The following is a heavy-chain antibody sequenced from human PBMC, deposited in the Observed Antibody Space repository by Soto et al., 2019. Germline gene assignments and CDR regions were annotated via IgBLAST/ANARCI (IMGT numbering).Heavy chain of an antibody. Sequence: SETLSLTCTVSGGSISSSSYYWGWVRQPPGKGLEWIGSIYYSGSTYYNPSLKSRVTISVDTSKNQFSLKLSSVTAADTAVYYCARLVTMMGYYGMDVWGQGTTVTVSS. CDR3: ARLVTMMGYYGMDV. CDR2: IYYSGST. CDR1: GGSISSSSYY. J-gene: IGHJ6*02. D-gene: IGHD3-22*01. V-gene: IGHV4-39*01.